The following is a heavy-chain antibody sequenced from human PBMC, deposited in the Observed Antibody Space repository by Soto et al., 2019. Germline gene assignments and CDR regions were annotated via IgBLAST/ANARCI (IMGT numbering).Heavy chain of an antibody. D-gene: IGHD3-10*01. V-gene: IGHV3-30*18. Sequence: QVQLVESGGGVVQPGRSLRLSCAASGFTFSNYGIHWVRQAPGKGLDWVAVMSYDGRSKYYADSVKGRFTISRDNAKDTLYLQMNSLKPEDTAVYYCAKEGGGMVGGVYHYYAMDVWGQGPTVTVPS. CDR1: GFTFSNYG. J-gene: IGHJ6*02. CDR2: MSYDGRSK. CDR3: AKEGGGMVGGVYHYYAMDV.